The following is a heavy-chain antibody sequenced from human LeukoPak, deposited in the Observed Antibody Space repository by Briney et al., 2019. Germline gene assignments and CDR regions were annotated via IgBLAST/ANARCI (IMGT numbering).Heavy chain of an antibody. V-gene: IGHV4-39*01. Sequence: PSETLSLTCTVSGGSISSSSYYWGWIRQPPGKGLEWIGSIYYSGSTYYNPSLKSRVTISVDTSKNQFSLKLSSVTVADTAVYYCARLYYGDYAYYFDYWGQGTLVTVSS. CDR2: IYYSGST. J-gene: IGHJ4*02. CDR1: GGSISSSSYY. D-gene: IGHD4-17*01. CDR3: ARLYYGDYAYYFDY.